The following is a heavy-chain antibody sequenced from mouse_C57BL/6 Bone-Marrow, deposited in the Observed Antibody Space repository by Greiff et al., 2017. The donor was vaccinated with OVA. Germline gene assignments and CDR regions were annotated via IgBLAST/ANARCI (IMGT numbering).Heavy chain of an antibody. CDR1: GYTFTSYW. J-gene: IGHJ2*01. CDR3: ARRDYGSPLDY. CDR2: IHPNSGST. Sequence: VQLKQPGAELVKPGASVKLSCKASGYTFTSYWMHWVKPRPGQGLEWIGMIHPNSGSTNYNEKFKSKATLTVDKSSSTAYMQLSSLTSEDSAVYYCARRDYGSPLDYWGQGTTLTVSS. V-gene: IGHV1-64*01. D-gene: IGHD1-1*01.